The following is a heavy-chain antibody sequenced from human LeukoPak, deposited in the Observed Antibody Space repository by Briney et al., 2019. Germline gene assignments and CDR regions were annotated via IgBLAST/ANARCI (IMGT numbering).Heavy chain of an antibody. CDR3: ARGNFYDNKGYSPELRY. V-gene: IGHV1-2*02. D-gene: IGHD3-10*01. Sequence: ASVKVSCKPSGYTFTSYYIHWLRQAPGQGFEWMGWSDPKSGATKYEHFQGRVTITRDTSISTADMELSRLTSDDTAVYYCARGNFYDNKGYSPELRYWGQGTLVTVS. J-gene: IGHJ4*02. CDR1: GYTFTSYY. CDR2: SDPKSGAT.